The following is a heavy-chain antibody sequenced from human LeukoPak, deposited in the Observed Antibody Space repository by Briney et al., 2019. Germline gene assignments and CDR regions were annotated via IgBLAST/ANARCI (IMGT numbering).Heavy chain of an antibody. J-gene: IGHJ4*02. CDR2: IYYSGST. Sequence: SETLSLTCTVSGGSISSYYWSWIRQPPGKGLEWIGYIYYSGSTNYNPSLKSLVTISVDTFKNQFSLKLSSVTAADTAVYYCARVDSGSFLFDYWGQGTLVTVSS. CDR1: GGSISSYY. D-gene: IGHD1-26*01. V-gene: IGHV4-59*01. CDR3: ARVDSGSFLFDY.